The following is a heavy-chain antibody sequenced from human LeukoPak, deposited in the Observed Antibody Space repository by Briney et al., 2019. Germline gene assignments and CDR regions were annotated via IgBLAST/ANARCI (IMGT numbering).Heavy chain of an antibody. CDR2: ISDSGGST. J-gene: IGHJ6*02. D-gene: IGHD2-15*01. V-gene: IGHV3-64D*09. Sequence: GGVLSLSFSASGLHFNSYAMHWVRPAPGKGLEYVSAISDSGGSTNYADSVKGRFTISRDNSKNTLYLQMSSLRAEDTAVYFCVRGYSFGPTGMDVWGQGTTVT. CDR1: GLHFNSYA. CDR3: VRGYSFGPTGMDV.